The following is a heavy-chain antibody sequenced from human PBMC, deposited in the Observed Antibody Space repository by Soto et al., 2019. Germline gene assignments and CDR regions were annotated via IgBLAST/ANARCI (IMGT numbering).Heavy chain of an antibody. J-gene: IGHJ4*02. D-gene: IGHD6-19*01. CDR2: IRSKANSYAT. CDR1: GFTFSGSA. Sequence: EVQLVESGGGLVQPGGSLKLSCAASGFTFSGSAMHWVRQASGKGLEWVGRIRSKANSYATAYAASVKGRFTISRDDSKTTAYLQMNSLKTEDTAVYYCTRRGSSDQTDYWGQGTLVTVSS. V-gene: IGHV3-73*01. CDR3: TRRGSSDQTDY.